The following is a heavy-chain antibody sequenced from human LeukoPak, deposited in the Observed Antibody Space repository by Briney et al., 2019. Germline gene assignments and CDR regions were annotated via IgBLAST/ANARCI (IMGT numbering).Heavy chain of an antibody. V-gene: IGHV5-51*01. D-gene: IGHD3-22*01. CDR1: GFSFDDYG. Sequence: PGGSLRLSCAASGFSFDDYGMSWVRHAPGKGLEWMGIIYPGDSDTRYSPSFQGQVTISADKSISTAYLQWSSLKASDTAMYYCARLGGITMIVVDEYYFDYWGQGTLVTVSS. CDR2: IYPGDSDT. CDR3: ARLGGITMIVVDEYYFDY. J-gene: IGHJ4*02.